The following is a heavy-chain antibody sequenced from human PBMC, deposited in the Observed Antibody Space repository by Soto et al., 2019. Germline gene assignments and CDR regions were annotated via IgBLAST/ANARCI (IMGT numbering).Heavy chain of an antibody. V-gene: IGHV1-24*01. D-gene: IGHD1-26*01. CDR1: GYTLTELS. Sequence: ASVKVFCKVSGYTLTELSMHWVRQAPGKGLEWMGGFDPEDGETIYAQKFQGRVTMTEDTSTDTAYMELSSLRSEDTAVYYCATVPLRWELRNSYYFDYWGQGTLVTVSS. CDR3: ATVPLRWELRNSYYFDY. J-gene: IGHJ4*02. CDR2: FDPEDGET.